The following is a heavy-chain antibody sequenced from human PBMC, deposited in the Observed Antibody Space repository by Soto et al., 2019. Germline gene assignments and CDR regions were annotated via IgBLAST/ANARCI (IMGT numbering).Heavy chain of an antibody. V-gene: IGHV4-34*01. CDR1: GGSFSGFY. CDR2: INHSGTT. Sequence: SETLSLTCAFSGGSFSGFYWTWIRQPPGEGLEWIGEINHSGTTNFNPSLRSRLTISLDSSKKHFSLKLTSMTAADAAVYYCARADRTLVTSYGLDVWGQGTPVTVYS. CDR3: ARADRTLVTSYGLDV. J-gene: IGHJ6*02. D-gene: IGHD2-21*02.